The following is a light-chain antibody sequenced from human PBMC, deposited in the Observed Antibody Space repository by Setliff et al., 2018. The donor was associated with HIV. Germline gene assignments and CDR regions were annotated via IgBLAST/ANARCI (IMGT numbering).Light chain of an antibody. CDR2: YDN. CDR1: DIGSKN. Sequence: YELTQPPSVSVAPGKTATITCGGNDIGSKNVHWYQQKPGLAPVLVIYYDNDRPSGIPERFSGSNSGNTATLTISRVEAGDEADYYCQVWNSGSDHRFVFGTGTKVTVL. V-gene: IGLV3-21*04. CDR3: QVWNSGSDHRFV. J-gene: IGLJ1*01.